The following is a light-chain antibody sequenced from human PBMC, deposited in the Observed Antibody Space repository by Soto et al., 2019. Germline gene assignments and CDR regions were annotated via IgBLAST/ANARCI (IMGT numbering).Light chain of an antibody. V-gene: IGLV4-60*03. CDR2: VETDGTY. CDR1: SGHSSYI. Sequence: QSVLTQSSAASASLGSSVRLTCSLSSGHSSYIIAWHQHQPGEAPRYLMKVETDGTYNKGSGVPHRFSGSGSGADRYLSISNVQSEDEADYYCETWDTNIQVFGGGTQLTVL. J-gene: IGLJ3*02. CDR3: ETWDTNIQV.